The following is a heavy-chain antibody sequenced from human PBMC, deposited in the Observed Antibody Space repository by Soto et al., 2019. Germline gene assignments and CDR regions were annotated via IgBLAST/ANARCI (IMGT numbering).Heavy chain of an antibody. CDR2: ISSSSSYI. V-gene: IGHV3-21*01. Sequence: EVQLVESGGGLVKPGGSPRLSCAASGFTFSSYSMNWVRQAPGKGLEWVSSISSSSSYIYYADSVKGRFTISRDNAKNSLYLQMNSLRAEDTAVYYCARDFSVWPAAGTMGVGVGTYYYYGMDVWGQGTTVTVSS. CDR3: ARDFSVWPAAGTMGVGVGTYYYYGMDV. CDR1: GFTFSSYS. D-gene: IGHD6-13*01. J-gene: IGHJ6*02.